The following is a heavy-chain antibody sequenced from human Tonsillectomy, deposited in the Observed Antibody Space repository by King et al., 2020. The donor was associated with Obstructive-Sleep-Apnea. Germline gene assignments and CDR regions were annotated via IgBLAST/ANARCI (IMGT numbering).Heavy chain of an antibody. CDR2: FGAAGDT. CDR1: VFTCSNFD. V-gene: IGHV3-13*01. Sequence: VQLVESGGALAQPGESLRLSCAASVFTCSNFDMHWVRRIIGKIREGVSAFGAAGDTFYPVSVKGRFTISRDNAKNSLYLQMNSLRDGDTAVYCCARSVGGSLKGPFDYLGQGTLVIVSS. J-gene: IGHJ4*02. CDR3: ARSVGGSLKGPFDY. D-gene: IGHD1-26*01.